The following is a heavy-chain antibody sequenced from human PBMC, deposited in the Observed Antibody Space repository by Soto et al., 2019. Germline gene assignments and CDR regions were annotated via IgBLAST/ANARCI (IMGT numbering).Heavy chain of an antibody. CDR3: AAGGTRWLNSPFDY. J-gene: IGHJ4*02. CDR2: FDPEDGET. Sequence: QVQLLQSGAEVKKPGASVKVSCKVSGHTLTELSMHWVRQAPGRGLEWMGGFDPEDGETISAQKFQGRVTMTEDTSTDSTYMELTSLRSEDTAVYYCAAGGTRWLNSPFDYWGQGTLVTISS. V-gene: IGHV1-24*01. D-gene: IGHD1-1*01. CDR1: GHTLTELS.